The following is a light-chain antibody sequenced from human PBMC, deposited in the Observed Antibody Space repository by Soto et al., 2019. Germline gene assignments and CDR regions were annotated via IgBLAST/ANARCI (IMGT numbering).Light chain of an antibody. Sequence: EIVFTQSPGTPSLSPGERATLSCRASQTLSNSFIAWYQQKPGQAHRLLIYDTYGRATGVQDRYSASGSGTDFTLTIRRLEPEDFAVFFCKQYGTSEIIFGQGTRLEIK. CDR3: KQYGTSEII. CDR2: DTY. CDR1: QTLSNSF. J-gene: IGKJ5*01. V-gene: IGKV3-20*01.